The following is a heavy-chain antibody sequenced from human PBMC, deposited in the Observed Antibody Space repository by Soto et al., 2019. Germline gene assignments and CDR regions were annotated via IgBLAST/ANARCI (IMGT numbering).Heavy chain of an antibody. CDR3: ARGPYYYDSSGYYYEIKNWFDP. V-gene: IGHV4-59*01. CDR1: GGSISSYY. D-gene: IGHD3-22*01. Sequence: SETLSLTCTVSGGSISSYYWSWIRQPPGKGLEWIGYIYYSGSTNYNPSLKSRVTISVDTSKNQFSLKLSSVTAADTAVYYCARGPYYYDSSGYYYEIKNWFDPWGQGTLVTVSS. J-gene: IGHJ5*02. CDR2: IYYSGST.